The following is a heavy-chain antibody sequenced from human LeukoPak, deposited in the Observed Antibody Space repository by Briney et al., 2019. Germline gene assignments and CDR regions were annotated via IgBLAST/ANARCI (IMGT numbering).Heavy chain of an antibody. Sequence: GASVKVSCKASGGTFSSYAISWVRQALGQGLEWMGGIIPIFGTANYAQKFQGRVTITADESTSTAYMELSSLRSEDTAVYYCARDPEQWPVTYYYYGMDVWGQGTTVTVSS. CDR2: IIPIFGTA. V-gene: IGHV1-69*13. J-gene: IGHJ6*02. D-gene: IGHD6-19*01. CDR1: GGTFSSYA. CDR3: ARDPEQWPVTYYYYGMDV.